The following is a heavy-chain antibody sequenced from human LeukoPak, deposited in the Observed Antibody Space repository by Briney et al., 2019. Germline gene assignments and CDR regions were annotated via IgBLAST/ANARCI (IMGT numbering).Heavy chain of an antibody. V-gene: IGHV3-23*01. D-gene: IGHD2-15*01. CDR1: GFTFSSYA. J-gene: IGHJ3*02. Sequence: GGSLRLSCAASGFTFSSYAMSWVRQAPGKGLEWVSAISGSGGSTYYADSVKGRFTISRDNSKNTLYLQMSSLRAEDTAVYYCAKDRPDIVVVVAATPYDAFDIWGQGTMVTVSS. CDR2: ISGSGGST. CDR3: AKDRPDIVVVVAATPYDAFDI.